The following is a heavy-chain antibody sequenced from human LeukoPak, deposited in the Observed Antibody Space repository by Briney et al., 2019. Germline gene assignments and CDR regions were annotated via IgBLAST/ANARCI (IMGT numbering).Heavy chain of an antibody. D-gene: IGHD2-2*01. CDR3: AIPNLGYCTSSSCYLGY. J-gene: IGHJ4*03. Sequence: GGSLRLSCAASEFTFSDYSINWVRQAPGKGLEWVSYITSSSGTIYYADSVKGRFTISRDNAKKSLYLQMNSLTAEDTAVYYCAIPNLGYCTSSSCYLGYWGQGTLVTVSS. CDR2: ITSSSGTI. V-gene: IGHV3-48*01. CDR1: EFTFSDYS.